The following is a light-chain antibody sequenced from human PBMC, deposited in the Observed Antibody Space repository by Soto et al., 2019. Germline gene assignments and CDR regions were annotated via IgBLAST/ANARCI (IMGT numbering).Light chain of an antibody. CDR3: MQTLQAPKT. V-gene: IGKV2-28*01. Sequence: DIVLTQSPLSLPVTPGEPASISCRPSQSLLHSNGDTYLDWYLQKPGQSPQLLVYLGYNRASGVPDRFSGTGSGADFTLKISRVEAEDVGVYYCMQTLQAPKTFGPGTKVDIK. CDR1: QSLLHSNGDTY. J-gene: IGKJ3*01. CDR2: LGY.